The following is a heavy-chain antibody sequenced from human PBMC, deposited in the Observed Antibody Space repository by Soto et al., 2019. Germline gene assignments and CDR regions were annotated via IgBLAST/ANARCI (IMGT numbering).Heavy chain of an antibody. Sequence: PGESLKISCKGSGYNFNRYWIGWVRQMPGKGLEWMGVIYPGDSDTRYSPSLQGQVTISADKSSSAAYLQWSSLQASDTATYYCARSLVNGTHEAFYIWGQGTMVPVAS. CDR1: GYNFNRYW. D-gene: IGHD6-13*01. J-gene: IGHJ3*02. CDR2: IYPGDSDT. CDR3: ARSLVNGTHEAFYI. V-gene: IGHV5-51*01.